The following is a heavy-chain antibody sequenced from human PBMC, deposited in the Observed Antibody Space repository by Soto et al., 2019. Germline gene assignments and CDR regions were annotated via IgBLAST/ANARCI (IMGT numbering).Heavy chain of an antibody. CDR3: ARGSGRQVYNYYGMDV. D-gene: IGHD3-10*01. CDR2: IYRSGST. J-gene: IGHJ6*02. Sequence: SETLSLTCAVSGGSISSSNWWSWVRQSPGKGLEWIGEIYRSGSTDYNPSLKSRVTISVDKSKNQFSLKLSSVTAADTAVYYCARGSGRQVYNYYGMDVWGQGTTVTVSS. CDR1: GGSISSSNW. V-gene: IGHV4-4*02.